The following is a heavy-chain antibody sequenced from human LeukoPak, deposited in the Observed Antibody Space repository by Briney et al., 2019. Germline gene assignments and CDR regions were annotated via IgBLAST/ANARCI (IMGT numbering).Heavy chain of an antibody. Sequence: GGSLRLSCAASGFTFSSYAMSWVRQAPGKGLEWVSAISGSGGSTYYADSVKGRLTISRDNSKNTLYLQMNSLRAEDTAVYYCAKDLRELLRVPDYWGQGTLVTVSS. J-gene: IGHJ4*02. V-gene: IGHV3-23*01. D-gene: IGHD1-26*01. CDR3: AKDLRELLRVPDY. CDR2: ISGSGGST. CDR1: GFTFSSYA.